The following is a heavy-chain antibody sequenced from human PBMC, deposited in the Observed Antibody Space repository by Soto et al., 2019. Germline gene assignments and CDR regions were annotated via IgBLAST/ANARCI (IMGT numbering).Heavy chain of an antibody. D-gene: IGHD5-12*01. CDR3: ARMIEWPPHLDV. CDR1: GFSLSNARMG. V-gene: IGHV2-26*01. CDR2: IFSNDEK. J-gene: IGHJ6*04. Sequence: QVTLNESGPVLVKPTETLTLTCTVSGFSLSNARMGVSWISQPPGKALEWLAHIFSNDEKSYSTSLKSRLTISKDTSKSQVVLTMTNMDPEDTATYYCARMIEWPPHLDVWGKGTTVTVSS.